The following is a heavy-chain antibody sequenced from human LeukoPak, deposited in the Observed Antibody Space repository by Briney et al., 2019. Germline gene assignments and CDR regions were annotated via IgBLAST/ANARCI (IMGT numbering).Heavy chain of an antibody. CDR3: ARGVTRYCSSTSCYYFDF. J-gene: IGHJ4*02. V-gene: IGHV3-33*01. CDR1: GFTFSNYG. Sequence: GGSLRLSCAASGFTFSNYGMHWVRQAPGKGLEWVAVIWYDGSNRYYADSVGGRFTISRDNSKNTLYLQMNSLRAEDTAVYYCARGVTRYCSSTSCYYFDFWGQGTLVTVSS. D-gene: IGHD2-2*01. CDR2: IWYDGSNR.